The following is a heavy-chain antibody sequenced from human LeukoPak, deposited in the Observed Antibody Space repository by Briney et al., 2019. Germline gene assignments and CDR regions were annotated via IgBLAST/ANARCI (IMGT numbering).Heavy chain of an antibody. Sequence: GGSLRLSCVVSGFTFDDYAMHWVRQAPGKGLEWVSGISWNSAYIGYADSVKGRFTISRDNAKNSLYLQMNSLRAEDTAVYYCAELGITMIGGVWGKGTTVTISS. D-gene: IGHD3-10*02. J-gene: IGHJ6*04. CDR1: GFTFDDYA. CDR3: AELGITMIGGV. V-gene: IGHV3-9*01. CDR2: ISWNSAYI.